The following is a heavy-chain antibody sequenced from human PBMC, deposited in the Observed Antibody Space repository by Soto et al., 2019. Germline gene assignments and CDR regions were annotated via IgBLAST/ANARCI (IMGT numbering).Heavy chain of an antibody. Sequence: GGSLRLSCEASGFTFSRFAMSWVRQAPGKGLEWVSALTGSVAHTYYAHAVKGRFTISRDNSKNTLYLQMNNLTAVDTAIYYSAKRKTGLLWFGVSGGLGLWGQGTTGTISS. D-gene: IGHD3-10*01. CDR1: GFTFSRFA. CDR2: LTGSVAHT. V-gene: IGHV3-23*01. CDR3: AKRKTGLLWFGVSGGLGL. J-gene: IGHJ6*02.